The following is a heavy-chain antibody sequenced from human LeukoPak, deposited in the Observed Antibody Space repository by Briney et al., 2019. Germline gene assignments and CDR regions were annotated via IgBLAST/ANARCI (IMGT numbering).Heavy chain of an antibody. D-gene: IGHD6-13*01. J-gene: IGHJ4*02. V-gene: IGHV3-7*05. CDR2: IKQDGSEK. CDR1: GFTFSSYW. CDR3: ARDMSSSWYGPFDY. Sequence: GGSLRLSCATSGFTFSSYWMNWVRQAPGKGLEWVANIKQDGSEKYYVDSVKGRFTISRDNAKNSLYLEMSSLRGEDTAVYYCARDMSSSWYGPFDYWGQGTLVTVSS.